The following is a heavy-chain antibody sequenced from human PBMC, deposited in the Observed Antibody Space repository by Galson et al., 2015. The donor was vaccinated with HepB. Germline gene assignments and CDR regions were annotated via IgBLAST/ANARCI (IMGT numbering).Heavy chain of an antibody. CDR2: IYYSGST. V-gene: IGHV4-59*01. Sequence: SETLSLTCTVSGGSISSYYWSWIRQPPGKGLEWIGYIYYSGSTNYNPSLKSRVTISVDTSKNQFSLKLSSVTAADTAVYYCARDRGYYDSSGSVFDYWGQGTLVTVSS. D-gene: IGHD3-22*01. J-gene: IGHJ4*02. CDR3: ARDRGYYDSSGSVFDY. CDR1: GGSISSYY.